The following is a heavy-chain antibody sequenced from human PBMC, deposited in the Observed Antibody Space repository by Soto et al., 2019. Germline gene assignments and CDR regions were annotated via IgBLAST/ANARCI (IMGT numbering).Heavy chain of an antibody. D-gene: IGHD3-22*01. V-gene: IGHV4-59*08. CDR1: GGSIDTYY. CDR3: ARLGGYYQSLDT. J-gene: IGHJ5*02. CDR2: IYYSGST. Sequence: QVQLQESGPGLVKASETLSLTCTVSGGSIDTYYWSWIRQPPGKGLQWIGYIYYSGSTTYSPSLKRRVTISVDRSTTQFSRKLTSVTAADTAVYYCARLGGYYQSLDTWGQGTLVTVSS.